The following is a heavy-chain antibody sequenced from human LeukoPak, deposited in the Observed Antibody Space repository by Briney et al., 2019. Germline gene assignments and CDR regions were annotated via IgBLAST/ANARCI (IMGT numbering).Heavy chain of an antibody. D-gene: IGHD6-6*01. J-gene: IGHJ6*03. Sequence: PSETLSLTCTVSGGSISSGSYYWRWIRQPAGKGLEWNGRIYNSGSTNYNPSLKSRVTISVDTSKNQFSLKLSSVTAADTAVYYCARAGYSSSSLWVHYYYYYYMDVWGKGTTVTVSS. CDR1: GGSISSGSYY. CDR2: IYNSGST. CDR3: ARAGYSSSSLWVHYYYYYYMDV. V-gene: IGHV4-61*10.